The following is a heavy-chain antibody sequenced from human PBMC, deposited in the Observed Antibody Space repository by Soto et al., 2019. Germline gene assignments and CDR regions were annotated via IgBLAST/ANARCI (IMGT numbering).Heavy chain of an antibody. CDR3: ARSRAHYGSGSQNWFDP. CDR1: GFTFSSYA. V-gene: IGHV3-23*01. CDR2: ISGSGGST. Sequence: EVQLLESGGGLVQPGGSLRLSCAASGFTFSSYAMSWVRQAPGKGLEWVSAISGSGGSTYYADSVKGRFTISRDNSKNTLYLQMNSLRAEDTAVYYCARSRAHYGSGSQNWFDPWGQGTLVTVSS. J-gene: IGHJ5*02. D-gene: IGHD3-10*01.